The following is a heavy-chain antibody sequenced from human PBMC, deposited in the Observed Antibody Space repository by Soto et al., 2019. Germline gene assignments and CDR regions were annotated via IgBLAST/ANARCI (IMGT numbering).Heavy chain of an antibody. CDR1: GGTFSSYA. CDR3: ARESAYRENWYDP. CDR2: IIPIFGTA. J-gene: IGHJ5*02. D-gene: IGHD3-16*02. Sequence: SVKVSCKSSGGTFSSYAISWVRQAPGQGLEWMGGIIPIFGTANYAQKFQGRVTFTADKSTSTAYMALSSLRSEDTAVYYCARESAYRENWYDPWGQGTLVTVSS. V-gene: IGHV1-69*06.